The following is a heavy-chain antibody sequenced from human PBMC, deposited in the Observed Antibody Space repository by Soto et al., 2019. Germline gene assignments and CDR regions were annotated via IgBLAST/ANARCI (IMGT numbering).Heavy chain of an antibody. Sequence: GASVKVSCKASGYTFTSYGISWVRQAPGQGLEWMGWISAYNGNTNYAQKLQGRVTMTTDTSTSTAYMELRSLRSDDTAVYYCARDCKDIVVVPAAMKRSRCYYYYMDVWGKGTTVTVSS. CDR2: ISAYNGNT. CDR1: GYTFTSYG. J-gene: IGHJ6*03. V-gene: IGHV1-18*01. D-gene: IGHD2-2*01. CDR3: ARDCKDIVVVPAAMKRSRCYYYYMDV.